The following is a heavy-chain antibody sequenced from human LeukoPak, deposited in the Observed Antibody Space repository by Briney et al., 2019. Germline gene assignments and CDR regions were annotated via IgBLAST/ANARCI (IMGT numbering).Heavy chain of an antibody. CDR3: ARAHNWKYGTFDY. V-gene: IGHV3-48*03. CDR2: ISSSGSTI. Sequence: GGSLRLSCAASGFTFSSYEMNWVRQAPGKGLEWVSYISSSGSTIYYAGSVKGRFTISRDNAKNSLYLQMNSLRVEDTAVYYCARAHNWKYGTFDYWGQGTLVTVSS. D-gene: IGHD1-7*01. J-gene: IGHJ4*02. CDR1: GFTFSSYE.